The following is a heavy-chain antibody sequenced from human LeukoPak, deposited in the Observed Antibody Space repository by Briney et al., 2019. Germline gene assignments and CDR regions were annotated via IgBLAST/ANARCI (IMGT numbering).Heavy chain of an antibody. V-gene: IGHV3-33*08. Sequence: PGGSLRLSCAASGFTFDDYAMHWVRQAPGKGLEWVAVIWYDGSNKYYAESVKGRFTISRDNSKNTLHLQRKSLRAEDTAVYYCARDPPMYYYDEPGSRDAFDIWGQGTMVTVSS. D-gene: IGHD3-22*01. CDR1: GFTFDDYA. J-gene: IGHJ3*02. CDR3: ARDPPMYYYDEPGSRDAFDI. CDR2: IWYDGSNK.